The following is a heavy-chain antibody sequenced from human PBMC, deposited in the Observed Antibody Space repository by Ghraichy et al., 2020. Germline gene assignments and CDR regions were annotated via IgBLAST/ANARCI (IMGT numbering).Heavy chain of an antibody. D-gene: IGHD4-11*01. J-gene: IGHJ4*02. CDR3: AREGEMNTVTTGFDY. CDR2: IRADGSDK. CDR1: GFTFTNYY. V-gene: IGHV3-7*03. Sequence: GGSLRLSCAASGFTFTNYYMTWVRQAPGKGLEWVANIRADGSDKFYLDSVKGRFTISRDNAKNSLYLQMNSLRAEDTAVYYCAREGEMNTVTTGFDYWGQGTLVTVSS.